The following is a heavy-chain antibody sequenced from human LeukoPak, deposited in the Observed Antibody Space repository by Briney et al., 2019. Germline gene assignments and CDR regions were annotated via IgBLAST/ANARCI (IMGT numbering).Heavy chain of an antibody. D-gene: IGHD3-22*01. Sequence: GGSLRLSCAASGFTFSSYAMSWVRQAPGKGLEWVSAISGSGGSTYYADSVKGRFTISRDNSKNTLYLQMNSLRAEDTAVYCCARWSSGNYYYYYGMDVWGQGTTVTVSS. CDR1: GFTFSSYA. J-gene: IGHJ6*02. CDR3: ARWSSGNYYYYYGMDV. CDR2: ISGSGGST. V-gene: IGHV3-23*01.